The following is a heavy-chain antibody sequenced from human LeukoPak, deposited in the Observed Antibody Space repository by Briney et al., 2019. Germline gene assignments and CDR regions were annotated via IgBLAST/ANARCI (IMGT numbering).Heavy chain of an antibody. CDR3: ARIYDSMDWFDP. V-gene: IGHV4-59*01. D-gene: IGHD3-16*01. Sequence: SETLSLTCTVSGGSISSYYWSWIRQPPGKGLEWIGYIYYSGSTNYNPSLKSRVTTSVDTSKNQFSLKLSSVTAADTAVYYCARIYDSMDWFDPWGQGTLVTVSS. J-gene: IGHJ5*02. CDR1: GGSISSYY. CDR2: IYYSGST.